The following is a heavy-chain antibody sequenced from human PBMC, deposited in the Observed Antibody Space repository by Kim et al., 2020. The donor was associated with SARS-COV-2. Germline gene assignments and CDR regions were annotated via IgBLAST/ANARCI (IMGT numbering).Heavy chain of an antibody. V-gene: IGHV3-30*01. Sequence: ADSVKGRFTISRDKSKNTLYVQMNSLRGEETAVYYCARVPIYSSGWDIDYWGQGTLVTVSS. CDR3: ARVPIYSSGWDIDY. D-gene: IGHD6-19*01. J-gene: IGHJ4*02.